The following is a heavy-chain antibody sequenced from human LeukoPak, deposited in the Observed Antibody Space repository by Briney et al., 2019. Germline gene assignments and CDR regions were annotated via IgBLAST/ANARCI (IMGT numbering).Heavy chain of an antibody. CDR1: GFTFSSYA. V-gene: IGHV3-23*01. D-gene: IGHD6-13*01. J-gene: IGHJ4*02. CDR3: ARDRGKQQLAE. CDR2: ISGSGGST. Sequence: GGSLRLSCAASGFTFSSYAMSWVRQAPGKGLEWVSAISGSGGSTYYADSVKGRFTISRDNSKNTLYLQMNSLRAEDTAVYYCARDRGKQQLAEWGQGTLVTVSS.